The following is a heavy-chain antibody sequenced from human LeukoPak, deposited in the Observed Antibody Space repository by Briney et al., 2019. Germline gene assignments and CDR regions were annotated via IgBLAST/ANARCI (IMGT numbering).Heavy chain of an antibody. J-gene: IGHJ4*02. CDR3: AREKAVYGSGSYLF. D-gene: IGHD3-10*01. V-gene: IGHV4-30-4*01. Sequence: SQTLSLTCTVSGGSISSGDYYWRWIRQPPGKGLEWIGYIYYSGSTYYNPSLKSRITISVDTSKNQFSLKLSSVTAADTAVYYCAREKAVYGSGSYLFWGRGTLVTVSS. CDR1: GGSISSGDYY. CDR2: IYYSGST.